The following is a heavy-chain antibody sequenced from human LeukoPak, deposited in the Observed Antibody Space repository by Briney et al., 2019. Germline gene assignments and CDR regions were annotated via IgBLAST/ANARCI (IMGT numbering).Heavy chain of an antibody. CDR1: GFTFSSYA. Sequence: PGGSLRLSCAASGFTFSSYAMSWVRQAPGKGLEWVSAISGSGGSTYYADSVKGRFTISRDNSKNTLYLQMNSLRAEDTAVYYCAKGYCSSTSCYSRFDPWGQGTLVTASS. CDR2: ISGSGGST. D-gene: IGHD2-2*02. V-gene: IGHV3-23*01. CDR3: AKGYCSSTSCYSRFDP. J-gene: IGHJ5*02.